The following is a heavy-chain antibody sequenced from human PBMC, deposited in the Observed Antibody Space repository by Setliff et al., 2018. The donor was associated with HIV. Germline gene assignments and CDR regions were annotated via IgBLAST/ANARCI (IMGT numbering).Heavy chain of an antibody. Sequence: PSETLSLTCNVSGDSLNTYYWSWIRQSGGKGLEWIGRIYASGKTTSNPSLKSRVRMSVDTSKNQFSLNLNSVTAADTAVYFCARDRSNYGSGSSAYNWFDPWGLGTLVTVSS. J-gene: IGHJ5*02. CDR1: GDSLNTYY. V-gene: IGHV4-4*07. CDR3: ARDRSNYGSGSSAYNWFDP. CDR2: IYASGKT. D-gene: IGHD3-10*01.